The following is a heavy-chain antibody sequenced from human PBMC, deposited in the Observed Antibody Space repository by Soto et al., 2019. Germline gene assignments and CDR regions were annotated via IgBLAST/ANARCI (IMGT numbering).Heavy chain of an antibody. Sequence: QVQLVQSGAEVKKPGSSVKVSCKASGGNFNNYAISWVRQAPAQGLQWMGGIIPIIDTTHYAQKLQGRVTISADRGRTTAHTEVTGLTSDESATDCCAREPREREAFGLWGQGTEVTV. CDR1: GGNFNNYA. CDR3: AREPREREAFGL. CDR2: IIPIIDTT. V-gene: IGHV1-69*06. J-gene: IGHJ3*01. D-gene: IGHD1-1*01.